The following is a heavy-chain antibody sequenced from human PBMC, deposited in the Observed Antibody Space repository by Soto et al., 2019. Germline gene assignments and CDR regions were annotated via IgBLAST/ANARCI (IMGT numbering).Heavy chain of an antibody. J-gene: IGHJ5*02. V-gene: IGHV1-46*01. CDR2: INPSGGST. CDR1: GYTFTSYY. D-gene: IGHD2-2*01. CDR3: ARGDIVVVPGPEGWFDP. Sequence: ASVKVSCKASGYTFTSYYMHWVRQAPGQGLEWMGIINPSGGSTSYAQKFQGRVTTTRDTSTSTVYMELSSLRSEDTAVYYCARGDIVVVPGPEGWFDPWGQGTLVTVSS.